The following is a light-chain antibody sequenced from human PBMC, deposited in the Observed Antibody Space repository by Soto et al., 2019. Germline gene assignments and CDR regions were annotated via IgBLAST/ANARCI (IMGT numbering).Light chain of an antibody. CDR2: EVS. Sequence: QSALTQPPSVSGSPGQSVTISCSGTSSDVGSYNRVSWYQQPPGTAPKLMIYEVSNRPSGVPDRFFGSKPGNTASLTISGLQAEDEADYYGSSFTSSCTYVLGSGIKLTAL. CDR3: SSFTSSCTYV. CDR1: SSDVGSYNR. J-gene: IGLJ1*01. V-gene: IGLV2-18*02.